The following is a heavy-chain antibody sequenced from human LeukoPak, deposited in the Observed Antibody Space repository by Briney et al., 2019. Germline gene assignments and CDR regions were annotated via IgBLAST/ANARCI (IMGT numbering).Heavy chain of an antibody. D-gene: IGHD3-22*01. CDR2: IYYSGST. J-gene: IGHJ4*02. V-gene: IGHV4-59*01. CDR1: GGTISSYY. Sequence: PSETLSLTCTASGGTISSYYWSWIRQAPGKGLEWMGYIYYSGSTNYNPALKSRVTISVDTAKNHFSLKLSSVTAADTAVYYCARAPYYYDSSGYYYGFDYWGQGTLVTVSS. CDR3: ARAPYYYDSSGYYYGFDY.